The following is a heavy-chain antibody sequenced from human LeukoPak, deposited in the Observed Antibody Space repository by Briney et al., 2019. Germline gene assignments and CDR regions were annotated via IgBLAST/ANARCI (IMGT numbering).Heavy chain of an antibody. CDR3: ARAAAGHYYYYGMDV. J-gene: IGHJ6*02. Sequence: ASVKVSCKASGYSFTSYGINWVRQAPGEGLEWLGWISAYDGDTKYAEKFQGRVAMTTDTSTSTAYMEVRSLRSDDTAVYYCARAAAGHYYYYGMDVWGQGTTVTVSS. D-gene: IGHD6-13*01. CDR2: ISAYDGDT. V-gene: IGHV1-18*01. CDR1: GYSFTSYG.